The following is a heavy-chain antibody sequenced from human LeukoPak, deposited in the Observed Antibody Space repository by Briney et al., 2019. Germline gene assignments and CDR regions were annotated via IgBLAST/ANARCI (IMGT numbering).Heavy chain of an antibody. V-gene: IGHV3-30*02. J-gene: IGHJ5*02. CDR2: IRYDGSNK. CDR3: AKVGVRECSSTSCYIQNWFDP. D-gene: IGHD2-2*02. Sequence: PGGSLRLSCAASGFTFSSYGMHWVRQAPGKGLEWVAFIRYDGSNKYYADSVKGRFTISRDNSKNTLYLQMNSLRAEDTAVYYCAKVGVRECSSTSCYIQNWFDPWGQGTLVTVSS. CDR1: GFTFSSYG.